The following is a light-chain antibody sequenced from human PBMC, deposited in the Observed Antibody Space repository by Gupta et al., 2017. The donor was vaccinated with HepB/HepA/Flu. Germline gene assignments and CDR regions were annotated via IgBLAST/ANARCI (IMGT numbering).Light chain of an antibody. J-gene: IGLJ3*02. V-gene: IGLV4-60*03. Sequence: QPVVTQSSSASASLGSSVKLTCTLSSGHSSYIIAWHQQQPGKAPRYLMTLEGSGSYNKGSGVPDRFSGSSSAAARSLTISNLQSEDHSYYSCETWENNTQVFGGGTKLTVL. CDR3: ETWENNTQV. CDR1: SGHSSYI. CDR2: LEGSGSY.